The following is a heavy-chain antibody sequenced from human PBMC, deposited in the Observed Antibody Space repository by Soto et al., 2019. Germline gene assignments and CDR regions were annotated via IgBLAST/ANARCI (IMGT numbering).Heavy chain of an antibody. D-gene: IGHD3-10*01. CDR2: INHSGST. V-gene: IGHV4-34*01. Sequence: SETLSLTCAVYGGSFSGYYWSWIRQPPGKGLEWIGEINHSGSTNYNPSLQSRVTISVDTSKNQFSLKLSSVTAADTAVYYCARVAGNYYYGMDVWGQGTTVTVS. J-gene: IGHJ6*02. CDR3: ARVAGNYYYGMDV. CDR1: GGSFSGYY.